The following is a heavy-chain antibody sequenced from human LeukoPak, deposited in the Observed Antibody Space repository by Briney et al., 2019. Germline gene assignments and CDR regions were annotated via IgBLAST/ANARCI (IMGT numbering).Heavy chain of an antibody. J-gene: IGHJ4*02. CDR2: INPSGGST. Sequence: ASVKVSCKASGYTFTSYYMHWVRQAPGQGLEWMGIINPSGGSTSYAQKFQGRVTMTRDMSTSTVYMELSSLRSEDTAVYYCARSMGPGTFDYWGQRTLVTVSS. D-gene: IGHD2/OR15-2a*01. CDR3: ARSMGPGTFDY. V-gene: IGHV1-46*01. CDR1: GYTFTSYY.